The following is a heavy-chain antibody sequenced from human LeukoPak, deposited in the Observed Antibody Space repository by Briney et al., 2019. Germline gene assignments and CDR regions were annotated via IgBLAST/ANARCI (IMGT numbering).Heavy chain of an antibody. CDR3: ARDTRIGATAGFYFDY. Sequence: SVKVSCKTSGGSFSSSAIGWVRQAPGQGLERMGRIIPILGVTNYAQKFQGRVTITADQSTSTVYMELSSLRSEDTAFYYCARDTRIGATAGFYFDYWGQGTLVTVSS. CDR1: GGSFSSSA. D-gene: IGHD4-17*01. J-gene: IGHJ4*02. CDR2: IIPILGVT. V-gene: IGHV1-69*04.